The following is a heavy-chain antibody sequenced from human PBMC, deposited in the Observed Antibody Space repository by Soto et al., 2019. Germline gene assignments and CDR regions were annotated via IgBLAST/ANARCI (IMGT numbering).Heavy chain of an antibody. V-gene: IGHV3-23*01. CDR2: ISGSGGST. CDR3: AKGIVGASRGY. D-gene: IGHD1-26*01. J-gene: IGHJ4*02. Sequence: GGSLRLSCAASGFTFSSHAMSWVRQAPGKGLEWVSAISGSGGSTYYADSVKGRFTISRDNSKNTLYLQMNSLRAEDTAVYYCAKGIVGASRGYWGQGTLVTVSS. CDR1: GFTFSSHA.